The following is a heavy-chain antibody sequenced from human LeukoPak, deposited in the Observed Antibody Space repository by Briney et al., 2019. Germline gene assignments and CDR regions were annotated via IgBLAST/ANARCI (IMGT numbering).Heavy chain of an antibody. Sequence: KSGGSLRLSCAASGFTFSSYWMSWVRQAPGKGLEWVANIRQDGSEKYYVDSVKGRFTISRDNAKNSLYLQMNSLRAEDTAVYYCARSPLSSGWYLYYYYYMDVWGKGTTVTVSS. CDR1: GFTFSSYW. CDR2: IRQDGSEK. D-gene: IGHD6-19*01. J-gene: IGHJ6*03. V-gene: IGHV3-7*01. CDR3: ARSPLSSGWYLYYYYYMDV.